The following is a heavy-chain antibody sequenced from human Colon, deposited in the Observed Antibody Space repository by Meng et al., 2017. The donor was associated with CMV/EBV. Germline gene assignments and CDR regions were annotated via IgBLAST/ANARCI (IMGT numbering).Heavy chain of an antibody. CDR1: GFTFSDYY. CDR2: IYSGGST. CDR3: ARDKIGGYTYGYLDF. D-gene: IGHD5-18*01. Sequence: GESLKISCAASGFTFSDYYMSWIRQAPGKGLEWVSVIYSGGSTYYADSVKGRFTVSRDNSKDTLYLQLNSLRAEDTAVYYCARDKIGGYTYGYLDFWGQGTPVTVSS. V-gene: IGHV3-66*02. J-gene: IGHJ4*02.